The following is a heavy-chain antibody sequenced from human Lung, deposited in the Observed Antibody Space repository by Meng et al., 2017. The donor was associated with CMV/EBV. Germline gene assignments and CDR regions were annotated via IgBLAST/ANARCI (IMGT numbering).Heavy chain of an antibody. CDR1: GFTFSSYE. D-gene: IGHD3-22*01. Sequence: GGSXRLXXAASGFTFSSYEMNWVRQAPGKGLEWVSYISSSGSTIYYADSVKGRFTISRDNAKNSLYLQMNSLRAEDTAVYYCAREGVYYDSSGYLDYWGQGTLVTVSS. V-gene: IGHV3-48*03. J-gene: IGHJ4*02. CDR2: ISSSGSTI. CDR3: AREGVYYDSSGYLDY.